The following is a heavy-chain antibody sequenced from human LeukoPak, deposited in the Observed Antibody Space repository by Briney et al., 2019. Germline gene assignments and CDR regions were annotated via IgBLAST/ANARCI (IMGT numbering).Heavy chain of an antibody. J-gene: IGHJ4*02. V-gene: IGHV3-74*01. CDR2: LPPDELDI. CDR3: ARRIAAAAAPYYFDY. D-gene: IGHD6-13*01. Sequence: PGGSLRLSCAASGFTFTNYWMHWVRQAPEMGLVWVSRLPPDELDIIYADSVKGRFTISRDNAKNTLYLQMNSLRAEDTAVYYCARRIAAAAAPYYFDYWGQGTLVTVSS. CDR1: GFTFTNYW.